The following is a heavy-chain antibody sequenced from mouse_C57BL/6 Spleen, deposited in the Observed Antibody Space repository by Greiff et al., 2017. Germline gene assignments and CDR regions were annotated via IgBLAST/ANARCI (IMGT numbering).Heavy chain of an antibody. CDR1: GFSLTSYG. CDR2: ICSGGST. Sequence: QVQLQQSGPGLVQPSPSLSITCTVSGFSLTSYGVHWVRQSPGKGLEWLGVICSGGSTAYNAAFISRLSISKDNSTRQVFFKMNSLQADDTAIYYCARSYDYDGLLYDMDYWGQGTSVTVSS. D-gene: IGHD2-4*01. CDR3: ARSYDYDGLLYDMDY. V-gene: IGHV2-2*01. J-gene: IGHJ4*01.